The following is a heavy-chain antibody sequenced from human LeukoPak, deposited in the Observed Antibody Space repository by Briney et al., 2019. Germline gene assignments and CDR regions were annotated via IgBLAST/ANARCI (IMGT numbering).Heavy chain of an antibody. CDR3: AGLAGYSSGWYYFDY. CDR1: GGSISGYY. Sequence: PSETLSLTCSVSGGSISGYYWSWIRQPPGKGLEWIGYIYYSGSTNYNPSLKSRVTISVDTSKNQFSLKLSSVTAADTAVYYCAGLAGYSSGWYYFDYWGQGTLVTVSS. V-gene: IGHV4-59*12. J-gene: IGHJ4*02. CDR2: IYYSGST. D-gene: IGHD6-19*01.